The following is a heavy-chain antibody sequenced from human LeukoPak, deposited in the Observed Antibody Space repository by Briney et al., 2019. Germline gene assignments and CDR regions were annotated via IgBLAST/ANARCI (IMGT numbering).Heavy chain of an antibody. J-gene: IGHJ3*01. Sequence: PGGSLRLSRAASGIALNPYLQHWVRQAPGKGVGWVSLLGRDGNDPIFPDSGRGRFTISRDHGQDPPYLEMNRPGVQDTAVYFFARGGWDHAFDVWGQGTMVTVSS. CDR3: ARGGWDHAFDV. CDR1: GIALNPYL. V-gene: IGHV3-74*01. CDR2: LGRDGNDP. D-gene: IGHD1-26*01.